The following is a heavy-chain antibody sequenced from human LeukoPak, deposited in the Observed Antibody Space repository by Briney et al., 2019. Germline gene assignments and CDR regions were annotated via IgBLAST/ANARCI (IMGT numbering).Heavy chain of an antibody. CDR3: ARDTAIQQNYYYYYMDV. CDR2: IFTSGST. Sequence: SETLSFTCTVSGGSISCYYWSWIRQPAGKGREWIGRIFTSGSTNYNPSLKSRVTISVDKSKNHFSLKLSSVTAADTAVYYCARDTAIQQNYYYYYMDVWGKGTTVTVSS. V-gene: IGHV4-4*07. CDR1: GGSISCYY. J-gene: IGHJ6*03. D-gene: IGHD5-18*01.